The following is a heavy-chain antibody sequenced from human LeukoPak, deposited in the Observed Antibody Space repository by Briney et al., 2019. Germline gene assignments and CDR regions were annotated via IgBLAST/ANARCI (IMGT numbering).Heavy chain of an antibody. J-gene: IGHJ4*02. CDR2: INPNSGGT. D-gene: IGHD3-3*01. CDR1: GYTFTGYY. V-gene: IGHV1-2*02. CDR3: ASPEEGTYYDFWSGYWY. Sequence: GASVKVSCKASGYTFTGYYMHWVRQAPGQGLEWMGWINPNSGGTNYAQKFQGRVTMTRDTSISTAYMELSRLRSDDTAVYYCASPEEGTYYDFWSGYWYWGQGTLVTVSS.